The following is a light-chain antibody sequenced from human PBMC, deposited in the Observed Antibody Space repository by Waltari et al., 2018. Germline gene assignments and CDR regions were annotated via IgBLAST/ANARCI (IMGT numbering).Light chain of an antibody. CDR2: GSS. V-gene: IGKV3-20*01. Sequence: EIVLTQSPGTLSLFPGERATLSCRASHGLNSPNLAWFQQKRGQAPRLLIYGSSNRAYGIPDRFSGSGSATEFTLTISRLEPAEFAVYYCQQYVSSPWTFGQGTRVEI. CDR1: HGLNSPN. CDR3: QQYVSSPWT. J-gene: IGKJ1*01.